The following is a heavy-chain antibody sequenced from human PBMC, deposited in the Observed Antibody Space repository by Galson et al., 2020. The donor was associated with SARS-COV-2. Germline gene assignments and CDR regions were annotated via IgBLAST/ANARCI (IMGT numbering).Heavy chain of an antibody. V-gene: IGHV1-18*01. D-gene: IGHD3-10*01. Sequence: ASVKVSCKASGYTFTSYGISWVRQAPGQGLEWMGWISAYNGNTNYAQKLQGRVTMTTDTSTSTAYMELRSLRSDDTAVYYCARVGGYGSGSYYTGSDFDYWGQGTLVTVSS. J-gene: IGHJ4*02. CDR1: GYTFTSYG. CDR3: ARVGGYGSGSYYTGSDFDY. CDR2: ISAYNGNT.